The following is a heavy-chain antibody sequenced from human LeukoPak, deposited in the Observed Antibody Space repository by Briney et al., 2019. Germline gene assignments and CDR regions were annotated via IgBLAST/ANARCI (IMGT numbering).Heavy chain of an antibody. D-gene: IGHD4-17*01. CDR3: ARGYGDYGAFDI. J-gene: IGHJ3*02. V-gene: IGHV1-2*02. Sequence: ASVKVSCKASGFTFTGYYMHWVRQAPGQGLEWMGWINPNSGGTNYAQKFQGRVTMTRDTSISTAYMELSRLRSDDTAVYYCARGYGDYGAFDIWGQGTMVTVSS. CDR2: INPNSGGT. CDR1: GFTFTGYY.